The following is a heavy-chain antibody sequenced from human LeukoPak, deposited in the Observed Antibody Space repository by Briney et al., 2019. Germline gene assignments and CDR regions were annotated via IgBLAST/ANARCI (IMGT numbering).Heavy chain of an antibody. D-gene: IGHD5-12*01. CDR3: ARQEHSGYEGYYFDY. CDR2: IYPGDSDT. J-gene: IGHJ4*02. V-gene: IGHV5-51*01. Sequence: GESLKISCQGSGYSFTSYWIGWVRQMPGKGLEWMGIIYPGDSDTRYSPSFQGQVTISADKSISTAYLQWSSLKASDTAMYYCARQEHSGYEGYYFDYWGQGTLVTVSS. CDR1: GYSFTSYW.